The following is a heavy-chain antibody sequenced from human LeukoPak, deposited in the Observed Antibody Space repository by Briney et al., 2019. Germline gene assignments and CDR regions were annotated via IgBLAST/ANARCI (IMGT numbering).Heavy chain of an antibody. Sequence: GGSLRLSCAASGFTFSTYAMHWVRQAPGKGLEWVAVISYGGSSENYADSVKGRFTISRDNSKNTLFLQMNSLRAEDTAVYYCAKNGPRTHLFYMDVWGKGTTVTISS. J-gene: IGHJ6*03. CDR2: ISYGGSSE. CDR1: GFTFSTYA. CDR3: AKNGPRTHLFYMDV. D-gene: IGHD1-1*01. V-gene: IGHV3-30*14.